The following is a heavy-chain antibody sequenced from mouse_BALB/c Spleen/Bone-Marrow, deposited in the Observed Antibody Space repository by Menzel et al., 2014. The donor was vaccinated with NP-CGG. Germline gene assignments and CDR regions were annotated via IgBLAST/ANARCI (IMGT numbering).Heavy chain of an antibody. CDR2: INPYNGGT. J-gene: IGHJ4*01. CDR3: ARNNDYDEEDYAMDY. Sequence: VQLQQPGPELVEPGASMKISCKASGYSFTGYTMNWVKQSHGKNLEWIGLINPYNGGTSYNQKFKGKATLTVDKSSSTAYMELLSLTSEDSAVYYCARNNDYDEEDYAMDYWGQGTSVTVSS. D-gene: IGHD2-4*01. CDR1: GYSFTGYT. V-gene: IGHV1-18*01.